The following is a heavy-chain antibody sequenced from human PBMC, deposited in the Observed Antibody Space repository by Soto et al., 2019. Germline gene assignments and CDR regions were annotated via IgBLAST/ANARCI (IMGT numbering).Heavy chain of an antibody. CDR2: IYHSGST. CDR3: ARDRDSSSWYYYYYRMDV. V-gene: IGHV4-4*02. D-gene: IGHD6-13*01. J-gene: IGHJ6*02. CDR1: GGSISSSNW. Sequence: PSETLSLTCAVSGGSISSSNWRSWVRQPPGXGLEWIGEIYHSGSTNYNPSLKSRVTISVDKSKNQFSLKLSSVTAADTAVYYCARDRDSSSWYYYYYRMDVWGQGSTVTVSS.